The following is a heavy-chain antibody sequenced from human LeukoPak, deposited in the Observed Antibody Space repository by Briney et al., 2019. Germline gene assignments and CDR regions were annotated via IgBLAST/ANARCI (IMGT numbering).Heavy chain of an antibody. CDR3: ARAGGYNFFDY. D-gene: IGHD6-25*01. Sequence: AGGSLRLYCAASGFTFSSYSMNRVRQAPGKGLEWVSSISSSSSYIYYADSVKGRFTISRDNAKNSLYLQMNSLRAEDTAVYYCARAGGYNFFDYWGQGTLVTVSS. CDR2: ISSSSSYI. J-gene: IGHJ4*02. CDR1: GFTFSSYS. V-gene: IGHV3-21*01.